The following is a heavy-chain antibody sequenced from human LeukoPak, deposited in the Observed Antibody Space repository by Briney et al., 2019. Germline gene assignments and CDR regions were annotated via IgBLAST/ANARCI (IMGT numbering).Heavy chain of an antibody. Sequence: GGSLRLSCAASGFTFDDYGMTWVRQAPGKGLEWVSGINWNGGSTGYADSVKGRFTISRDNARNSLYLQMNNLRVEDTALYYCARVRVVWDLDDALDTWGQGTMVTVSS. CDR3: ARVRVVWDLDDALDT. CDR1: GFTFDDYG. CDR2: INWNGGST. V-gene: IGHV3-20*04. D-gene: IGHD1-26*01. J-gene: IGHJ3*02.